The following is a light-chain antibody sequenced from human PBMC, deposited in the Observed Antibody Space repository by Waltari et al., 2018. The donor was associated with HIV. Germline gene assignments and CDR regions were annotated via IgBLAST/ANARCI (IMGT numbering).Light chain of an antibody. Sequence: EIVMTQSPVTLSVSPGERATLSCMASQSVSSNLAWYQQKPGQAPRLLIYGASTRATGIPARFSGSGSGTEFTLTISSLQSEDFAVYYCQQYNNWPRTFGQGTKLEIK. CDR1: QSVSSN. V-gene: IGKV3-15*01. J-gene: IGKJ2*01. CDR3: QQYNNWPRT. CDR2: GAS.